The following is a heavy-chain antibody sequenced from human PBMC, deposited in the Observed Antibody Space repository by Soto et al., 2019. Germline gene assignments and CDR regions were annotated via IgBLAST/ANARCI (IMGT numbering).Heavy chain of an antibody. CDR3: ARIGRYFDWFTFDY. CDR2: INHSGST. J-gene: IGHJ4*02. D-gene: IGHD3-9*01. CDR1: GGSFSGYY. V-gene: IGHV4-34*01. Sequence: QVQLQQWGAGLLKPSETLSLTCAVYGGSFSGYYWSWIRQPPGKGLEWIGEINHSGSTNYNPSLKRRVTISVDTSKNQFSLKLSSVTAADTAVYYCARIGRYFDWFTFDYWGQGTLVTVSS.